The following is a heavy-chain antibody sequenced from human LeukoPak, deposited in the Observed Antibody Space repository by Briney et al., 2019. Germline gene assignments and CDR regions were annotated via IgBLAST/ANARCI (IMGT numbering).Heavy chain of an antibody. D-gene: IGHD3-22*01. V-gene: IGHV1-69*13. J-gene: IGHJ3*02. CDR2: IIPIFGTA. CDR1: GGTFSSYA. Sequence: SVKVSCKASGGTFSSYAISWVRQAPGQGLEWMGGIIPIFGTANYAQKFQGTVTINADESTSTAYMELSSLRSEDTAVYYCAREGHDSHDAFDIWGQGTMVTVSS. CDR3: AREGHDSHDAFDI.